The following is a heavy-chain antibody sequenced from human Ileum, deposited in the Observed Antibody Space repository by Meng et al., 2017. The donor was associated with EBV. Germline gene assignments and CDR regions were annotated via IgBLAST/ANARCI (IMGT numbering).Heavy chain of an antibody. CDR1: GGSFTDYY. V-gene: IGHV4-34*01. CDR2: INPSEGT. D-gene: IGHD1-26*01. CDR3: ARRGSYGGGCDY. J-gene: IGHJ4*02. Sequence: QVQLHQRGAGRLKPSETLSLTCAVYGGSFTDYYWTWIRQPQGKGLEWIGEINPSEGTNYHPSLKSRVTISVDTSKNQFSLKMNSLTAADTAIYYCARRGSYGGGCDYWGQGTLVTVSS.